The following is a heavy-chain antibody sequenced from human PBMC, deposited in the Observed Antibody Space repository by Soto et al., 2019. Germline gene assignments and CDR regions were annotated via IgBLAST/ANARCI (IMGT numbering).Heavy chain of an antibody. D-gene: IGHD3-16*01. J-gene: IGHJ5*01. Sequence: QVQLVQSGPEVKKPGASVKVSCKASGYTFSSYDFTWVRQAPGQGLEWMGWISVHKGNTNHALKFQGRVTMTTDTSTSTIYMEPRSPRSDDTAVYYCARVQGGRQFVGSLPTQNWFESRCQGTLVTVSS. V-gene: IGHV1-18*04. CDR3: ARVQGGRQFVGSLPTQNWFES. CDR1: GYTFSSYD. CDR2: ISVHKGNT.